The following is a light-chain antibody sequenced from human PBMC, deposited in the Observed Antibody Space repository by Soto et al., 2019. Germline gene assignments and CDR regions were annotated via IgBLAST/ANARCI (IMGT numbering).Light chain of an antibody. V-gene: IGKV3-15*01. CDR1: QSVSSK. Sequence: EIVRTQPPATLSVSPGERATLSCRDSQSVSSKLAWYQQKPGQAPRLLIYGASTRATGIPARFSGSGSGTEFTLTISSLQSEDFAVYYCQQYNNWPPITFGQGTRLEIK. CDR2: GAS. CDR3: QQYNNWPPIT. J-gene: IGKJ5*01.